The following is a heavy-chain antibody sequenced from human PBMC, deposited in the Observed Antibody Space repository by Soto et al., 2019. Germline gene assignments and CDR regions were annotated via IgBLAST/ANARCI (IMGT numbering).Heavy chain of an antibody. D-gene: IGHD2-2*01. V-gene: IGHV4-34*01. Sequence: SETLSLTCAVYGGSFSGYYWSWIRQPPGKGLEWIGEISHSGSTNYNPSLKSRVTISVDTSKNQVSLKLSSVTAADTAVYYCARGLGGFLSYQLPYRFDPWGQGTLVTVSS. J-gene: IGHJ5*02. CDR1: GGSFSGYY. CDR3: ARGLGGFLSYQLPYRFDP. CDR2: ISHSGST.